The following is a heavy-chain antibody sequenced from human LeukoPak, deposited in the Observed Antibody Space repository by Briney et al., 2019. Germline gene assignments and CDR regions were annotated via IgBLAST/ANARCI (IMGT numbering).Heavy chain of an antibody. CDR2: IWYDGSNE. J-gene: IGHJ4*02. D-gene: IGHD3-22*01. Sequence: GGSLRLSCVASGFTFSSYGMHWVRQAAGKGLEWVAVIWYDGSNENYADSVKGRFTISRENSKNTLYLKMNSLRAEDTAVYSCARALASSGYYSFPDYWGQGTLVTVSS. CDR1: GFTFSSYG. CDR3: ARALASSGYYSFPDY. V-gene: IGHV3-33*01.